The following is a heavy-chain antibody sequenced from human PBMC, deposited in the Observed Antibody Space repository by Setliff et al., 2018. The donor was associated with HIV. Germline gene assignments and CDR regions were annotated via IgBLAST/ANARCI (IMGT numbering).Heavy chain of an antibody. CDR2: VSSSGST. J-gene: IGHJ4*02. V-gene: IGHV4-61*02. D-gene: IGHD3-10*01. Sequence: SETLSLTCTVSGDSISSGSYYWNWIRQPAGKGLEWIGRVSSSGSTYYSPSLKSRVTISLDTSKNHFSLKLTSGTAADTAMYYCARATFSGSYYMLDYWGQGILVTVSS. CDR1: GDSISSGSYY. CDR3: ARATFSGSYYMLDY.